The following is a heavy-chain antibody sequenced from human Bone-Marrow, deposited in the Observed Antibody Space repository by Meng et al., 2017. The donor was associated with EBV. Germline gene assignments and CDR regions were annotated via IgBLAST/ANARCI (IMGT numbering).Heavy chain of an antibody. D-gene: IGHD1-26*01. Sequence: GQPGPSVAQLEKSGASVKVSCKAPVYTFPSYWIIEVRQDAGQGLEWMGCISAYNCNTTSAQRRHGKVTMTTNTSTNTAYIKLRSLISDDTAVYYCTKLVVSGSFTHFDYWGQGTLVTVSS. CDR3: TKLVVSGSFTHFDY. CDR1: VYTFPSYW. J-gene: IGHJ4*02. CDR2: ISAYNCNT. V-gene: IGHV1-18*01.